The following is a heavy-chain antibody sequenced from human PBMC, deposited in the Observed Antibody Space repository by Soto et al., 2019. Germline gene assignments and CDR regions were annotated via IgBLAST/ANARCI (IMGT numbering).Heavy chain of an antibody. V-gene: IGHV3-23*01. CDR2: ISGSGGST. CDR1: GFTFSSYA. Sequence: ESLRRSFAASGFTFSSYAMSWVRQAPGKGLEWVSAISGSGGSTYYADSVKGRFTISRDNSKNTLYLQMNSLRAEDTAVYYCAKDRGVVVISRSAFDIWGQGTMVTVSS. CDR3: AKDRGVVVISRSAFDI. D-gene: IGHD3-22*01. J-gene: IGHJ3*02.